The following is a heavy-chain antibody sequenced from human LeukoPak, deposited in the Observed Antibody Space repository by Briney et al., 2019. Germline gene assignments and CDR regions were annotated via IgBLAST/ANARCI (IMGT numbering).Heavy chain of an antibody. CDR3: AKTVVVAALFHDY. D-gene: IGHD2-15*01. Sequence: GGSLRLSCAASGFTFSSYSMNWVRQAPGKGLEWVSSISSSSSYIYYADSVKGRFTISRDNSKNTLYLQMNSLRAEDTAVYYCAKTVVVAALFHDYWGQGTLVTVSS. J-gene: IGHJ4*02. CDR2: ISSSSSYI. V-gene: IGHV3-21*04. CDR1: GFTFSSYS.